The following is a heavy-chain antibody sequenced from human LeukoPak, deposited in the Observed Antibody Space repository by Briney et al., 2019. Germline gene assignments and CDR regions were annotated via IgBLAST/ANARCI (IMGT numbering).Heavy chain of an antibody. D-gene: IGHD2-15*01. V-gene: IGHV4-34*01. CDR3: ARSPRRLGYCSGGSCYYYYGMDV. CDR2: INHSGST. Sequence: PSETLSLTCAVYGGSFSGYYWSWIRQPPGKGLEWIGEINHSGSTNYNPSLKSRVTISVDTSKNQFSLMLSSVTAADTAVYYCARSPRRLGYCSGGSCYYYYGMDVWGQGTTVTVSS. J-gene: IGHJ6*02. CDR1: GGSFSGYY.